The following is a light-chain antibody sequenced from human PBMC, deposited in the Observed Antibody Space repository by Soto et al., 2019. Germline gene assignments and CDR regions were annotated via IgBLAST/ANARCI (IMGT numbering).Light chain of an antibody. Sequence: QSALTQPASVSGSPGQSITISCTGTTSDVGSYNVVSWYQQHPGNALKVMIYEVSKRPSGVSNRFSGSKSGNAASLTISGLQAEDEADYYCCSYAGRSTIVVFGGGTQLTVL. V-gene: IGLV2-23*02. CDR3: CSYAGRSTIVV. CDR2: EVS. CDR1: TSDVGSYNV. J-gene: IGLJ2*01.